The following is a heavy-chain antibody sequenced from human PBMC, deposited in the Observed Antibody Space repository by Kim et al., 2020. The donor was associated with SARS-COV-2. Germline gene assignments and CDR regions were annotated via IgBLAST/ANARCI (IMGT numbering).Heavy chain of an antibody. J-gene: IGHJ5*02. CDR3: ARVSANWFDP. V-gene: IGHV4-59*01. Sequence: STNYTPSLKSRVTISVDTSKNPFSLKLSSVTAADTAVYYCARVSANWFDPWGQGTLVTVSS. CDR2: ST.